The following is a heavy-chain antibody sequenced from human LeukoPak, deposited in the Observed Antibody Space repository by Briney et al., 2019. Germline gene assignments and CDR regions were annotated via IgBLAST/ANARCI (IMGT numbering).Heavy chain of an antibody. V-gene: IGHV3-7*04. CDR1: GFTFSSYW. CDR2: IKQDGSDK. Sequence: GGSLRLSCAASGFTFSSYWMTWVRQAPGTGLEWVANIKQDGSDKYYVDSVKGRFTISRDNAKSSLYLQMNSLRVEDTAVYYCARDGYASGSHDYWGQGTLVSVSS. J-gene: IGHJ4*02. CDR3: ARDGYASGSHDY. D-gene: IGHD3-10*01.